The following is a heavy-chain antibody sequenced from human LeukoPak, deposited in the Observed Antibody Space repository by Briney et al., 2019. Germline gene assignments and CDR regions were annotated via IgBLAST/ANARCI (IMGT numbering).Heavy chain of an antibody. V-gene: IGHV3-43*01. Sequence: GGSLRLSCAVSGFDFGDYTMHWVRQPPGKGLEWVSLISWNSGSIKYTESVKGRFTISRDNSKNSLYLQMSSLGTEDTALYYCARDIYDSGDFRGDFWGQGTLVTVSS. J-gene: IGHJ4*02. CDR3: ARDIYDSGDFRGDF. D-gene: IGHD3-22*01. CDR1: GFDFGDYT. CDR2: ISWNSGSI.